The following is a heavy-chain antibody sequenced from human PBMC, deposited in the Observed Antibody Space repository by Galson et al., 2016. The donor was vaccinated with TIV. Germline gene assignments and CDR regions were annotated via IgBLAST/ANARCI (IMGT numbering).Heavy chain of an antibody. CDR2: ISAGGGRT. CDR3: AKMDSSGFDYVRRFDF. CDR1: GLTSSSFA. J-gene: IGHJ4*02. V-gene: IGHV3-23*01. Sequence: SLRLSCAASGLTSSSFAMSWVRQAPGKGLEWVSRISAGGGRTDYTDSVKGRFTISRDNPKNTLYLQMSSLRADDTAVYFCAKMDSSGFDYVRRFDFWGQGTLATVSS. D-gene: IGHD6-19*01.